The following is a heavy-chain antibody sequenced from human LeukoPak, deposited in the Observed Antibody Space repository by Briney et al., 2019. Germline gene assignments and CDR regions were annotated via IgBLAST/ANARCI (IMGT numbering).Heavy chain of an antibody. D-gene: IGHD3-10*01. Sequence: NPSETLSLTCTVSGGSISSSSYYWGWIRQPPGKGLEWIGSIYYSGSTYYNPSLKSRVTISVDTSKNQFSLKLSSVTAADKAVYYCARAVWFGELLQVPSDYYYYMDVWGKGTTVTVSS. CDR1: GGSISSSSYY. CDR3: ARAVWFGELLQVPSDYYYYMDV. CDR2: IYYSGST. V-gene: IGHV4-39*01. J-gene: IGHJ6*03.